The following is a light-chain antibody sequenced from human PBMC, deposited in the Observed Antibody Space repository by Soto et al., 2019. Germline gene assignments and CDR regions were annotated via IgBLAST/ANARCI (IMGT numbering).Light chain of an antibody. CDR2: XXT. CDR3: SSYAGSDNLI. J-gene: IGLJ2*01. V-gene: IGLV2-8*01. CDR1: SSDVGGYNY. Sequence: QSALTQPPSASGSPGQSVTISCTGTSSDVGGYNYVSWYQQHPGKAPKLMIYXXTKRPSXXXDXFXGSKSGNSASLTVSGLQAEDXADYYCSSYAGSDNLIFGGGTKLTVL.